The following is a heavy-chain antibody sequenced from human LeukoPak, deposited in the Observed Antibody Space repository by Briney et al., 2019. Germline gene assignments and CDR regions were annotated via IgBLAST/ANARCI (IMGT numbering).Heavy chain of an antibody. CDR2: INRSGST. CDR3: ARGREEYYYDSSGYYYYFDY. CDR1: GVSFSGYY. Sequence: SETLSLPCAVYGVSFSGYYWSWIRQPPGKGLEWIGEINRSGSTNYNPSLKSRVTISVDTSKNQFSLKLSSVTAADTAVYYCARGREEYYYDSSGYYYYFDYWGQGTLVTVSS. D-gene: IGHD3-22*01. J-gene: IGHJ4*02. V-gene: IGHV4-34*01.